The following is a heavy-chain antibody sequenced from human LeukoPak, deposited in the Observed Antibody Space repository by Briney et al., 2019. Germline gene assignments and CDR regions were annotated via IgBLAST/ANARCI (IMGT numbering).Heavy chain of an antibody. D-gene: IGHD3-16*01. V-gene: IGHV4-39*01. CDR2: IYYSGST. J-gene: IGHJ4*02. CDR1: GGSISSSSYY. Sequence: SETLSLTXTVSGGSISSSSYYWGWIRQPPGKGLEWIGSIYYSGSTYYNPSLKSRVTISVDTSKNQFSLKLSSVTAADTAVYYCARHRGYGRGDLDYWGQGALVTVSS. CDR3: ARHRGYGRGDLDY.